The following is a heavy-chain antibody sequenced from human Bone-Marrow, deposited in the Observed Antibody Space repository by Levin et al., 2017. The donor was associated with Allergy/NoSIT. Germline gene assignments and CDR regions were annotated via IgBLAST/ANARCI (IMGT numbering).Heavy chain of an antibody. Sequence: PGGSLRLSCAASGILFSSYDMNWVRQAPGKGLEWVSSISAGGNYIYYADSVKGRFTISRDNAKNSLFLQMNSLRAEDTAVYYCASWAMYHYDRSAFDYLYYAMDVWGQGTTVTVSS. V-gene: IGHV3-21*01. D-gene: IGHD3-22*01. CDR3: ASWAMYHYDRSAFDYLYYAMDV. CDR1: GILFSSYD. CDR2: ISAGGNYI. J-gene: IGHJ6*02.